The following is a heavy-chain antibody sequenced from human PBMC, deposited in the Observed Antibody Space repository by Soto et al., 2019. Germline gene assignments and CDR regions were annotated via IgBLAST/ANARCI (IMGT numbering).Heavy chain of an antibody. V-gene: IGHV3-21*01. CDR3: ARVGYCSGGSCYLYAVYYYYYMDV. Sequence: GGSLRLSCAASGFTFSSYSMNWVRQAPGKGLEWVSSISSSSSYIYYADSVKGGFTIPRDNAKNSLYLKMNSLRAEDTAVYYCARVGYCSGGSCYLYAVYYYYYMDVWGKGTTVTVSS. CDR2: ISSSSSYI. CDR1: GFTFSSYS. D-gene: IGHD2-15*01. J-gene: IGHJ6*03.